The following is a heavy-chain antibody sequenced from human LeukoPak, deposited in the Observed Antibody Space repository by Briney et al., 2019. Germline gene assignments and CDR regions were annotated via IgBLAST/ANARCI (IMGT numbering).Heavy chain of an antibody. CDR3: ARDLENSYGYYYFDY. CDR1: GGSISNYY. Sequence: KPSETLSLTCTVSGGSISNYYWSWIRQPAGKGLEWIGRIYRSGSTNNNPSLKGRVNMSVDTSKNQFSLKLSSVTAADSAVYYCARDLENSYGYYYFDYWGQGTLVTVSS. J-gene: IGHJ4*02. CDR2: IYRSGST. V-gene: IGHV4-4*07. D-gene: IGHD5-18*01.